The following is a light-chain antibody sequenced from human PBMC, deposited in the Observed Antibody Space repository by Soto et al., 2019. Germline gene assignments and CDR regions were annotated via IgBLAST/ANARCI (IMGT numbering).Light chain of an antibody. Sequence: QSALTQPASVSGSPGQSITISCTGTSSDVGGYNYVSWYQQHPGKAPKLMIYDVSNRPSGVSNRFSGSKSGNTASLTISGIQAEDEADYYCSSYTRCSYVFGTGTKLTVL. CDR1: SSDVGGYNY. CDR2: DVS. CDR3: SSYTRCSYV. V-gene: IGLV2-14*01. J-gene: IGLJ1*01.